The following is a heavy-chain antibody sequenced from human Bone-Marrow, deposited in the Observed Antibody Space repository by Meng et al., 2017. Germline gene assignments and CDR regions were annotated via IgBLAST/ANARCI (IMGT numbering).Heavy chain of an antibody. V-gene: IGHV3-23*04. CDR2: ISGSGGST. CDR1: SYSFSSYA. Sequence: VWLVEPGGALLRPGGALVLSGGASSYSFSSYAMSWVRQAPGKGLEWVSAISGSGGSTYYADSVKGRFTISRDNSKSTLFLQMNSLRVEDTAIYYCARQVGPDYWGQGTLVTVSS. J-gene: IGHJ4*02. CDR3: ARQVGPDY. D-gene: IGHD1-26*01.